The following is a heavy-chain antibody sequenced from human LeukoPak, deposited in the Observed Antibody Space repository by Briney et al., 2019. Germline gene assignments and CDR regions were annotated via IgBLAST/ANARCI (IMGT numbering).Heavy chain of an antibody. CDR2: IHTSGST. V-gene: IGHV4-61*02. J-gene: IGHJ3*02. CDR3: ARVLYYYDSSGYHTRIAFDI. D-gene: IGHD3-22*01. CDR1: GGSISSGSYY. Sequence: SETLSLTCTVSGGSISSGSYYWTWIRQPDGKGLEWIGRIHTSGSTNYNPSLKSRVTISVDTSKNQFSLKLTSVTAADTAVYYCARVLYYYDSSGYHTRIAFDIWGQGTMVTVSS.